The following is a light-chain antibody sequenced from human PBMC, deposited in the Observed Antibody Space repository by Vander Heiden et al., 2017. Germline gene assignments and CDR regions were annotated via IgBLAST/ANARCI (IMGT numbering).Light chain of an antibody. J-gene: IGLJ1*01. Sequence: QSPLTQSPSVSASPGQSSTTSSTGTSSDVGGYNYVSWYQQHPGRAHKLVIFDVSSRPSGVSARISGSKSGSTASLTISGLQLEDEADYYCTSYTSTSPRIFGTGTKVSVL. V-gene: IGLV2-14*03. CDR1: SSDVGGYNY. CDR3: TSYTSTSPRI. CDR2: DVS.